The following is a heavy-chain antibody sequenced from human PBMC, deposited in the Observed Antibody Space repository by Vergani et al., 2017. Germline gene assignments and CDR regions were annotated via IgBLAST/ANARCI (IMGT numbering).Heavy chain of an antibody. V-gene: IGHV1-18*04. Sequence: QVQLVQSGAEVKKPGASVKVSCKASGYTFTSYGISWVRQAPGQGLEWMGWISAYNGNTNYAQKLQGRVTMTTDTSTSTAYMELRSLRSDDPAVYYCARVLSGSGWNINYYYYGMDVWGQGTTVTVSS. CDR1: GYTFTSYG. CDR2: ISAYNGNT. D-gene: IGHD6-19*01. CDR3: ARVLSGSGWNINYYYYGMDV. J-gene: IGHJ6*02.